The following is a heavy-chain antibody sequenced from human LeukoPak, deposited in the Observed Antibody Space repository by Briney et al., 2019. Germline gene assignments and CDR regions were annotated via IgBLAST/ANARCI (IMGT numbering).Heavy chain of an antibody. V-gene: IGHV3-23*01. Sequence: PGRSLRPSCAASGFTFSSYAMSWVRQAPGKGLEWVSAISGSGGSTYYADSVKGRFTISRDNSKNTLYLQMNSLRAEDTAVYYCAKGVPFYDSSGNSSDDIWGQGTMVTVSS. CDR2: ISGSGGST. CDR3: AKGVPFYDSSGNSSDDI. D-gene: IGHD3-22*01. CDR1: GFTFSSYA. J-gene: IGHJ3*02.